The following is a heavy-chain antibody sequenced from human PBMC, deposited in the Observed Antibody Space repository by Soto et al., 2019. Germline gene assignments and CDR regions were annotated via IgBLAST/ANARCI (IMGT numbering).Heavy chain of an antibody. CDR1: GFIFRGYA. D-gene: IGHD3-22*01. CDR3: AKETSAYEIDS. V-gene: IGHV3-30-3*01. Sequence: QVQLVESGGGVVQPGRSLRLSCAASGFIFRGYAMHWVGQAPARGLEWVAAISYDGNTKSYEDSVKGRFTVSRDNSKNTLYVQMIYLSAEEATMYYCAKETSAYEIDSWGQGTLVTVSS. CDR2: ISYDGNTK. J-gene: IGHJ4*02.